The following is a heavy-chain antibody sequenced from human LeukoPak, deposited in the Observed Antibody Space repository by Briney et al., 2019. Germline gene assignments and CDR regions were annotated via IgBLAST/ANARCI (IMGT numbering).Heavy chain of an antibody. V-gene: IGHV3-66*01. D-gene: IGHD3-22*01. CDR2: IYSGGST. J-gene: IGHJ1*01. CDR3: ARVFSSGYLSAEYFQH. CDR1: GFTFSSNY. Sequence: GGSLRLSCAASGFTFSSNYMSWVRQAPGKGLERVSVIYSGGSTYYADSVKGRFTISRDNSKNTLYLQMNSLRAEDTAVYYCARVFSSGYLSAEYFQHWGQGTLVTVSS.